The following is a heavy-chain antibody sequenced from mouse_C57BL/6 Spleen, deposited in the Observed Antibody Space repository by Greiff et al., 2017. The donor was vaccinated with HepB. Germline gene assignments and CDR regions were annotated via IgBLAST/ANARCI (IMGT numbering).Heavy chain of an antibody. CDR2: ISGGGGNT. V-gene: IGHV5-9*01. CDR3: ARRGPKGYFDV. J-gene: IGHJ1*03. Sequence: EVQVVESGGGLVKPGGSLKLSCAASGFTFSSYTMSWVRQTPEKRLEWVATISGGGGNTYYPDSVKGRFTISRDNAKNTLYLQMSSLRSEDTALYYCARRGPKGYFDVWGTGTTVTVSS. CDR1: GFTFSSYT. D-gene: IGHD1-1*02.